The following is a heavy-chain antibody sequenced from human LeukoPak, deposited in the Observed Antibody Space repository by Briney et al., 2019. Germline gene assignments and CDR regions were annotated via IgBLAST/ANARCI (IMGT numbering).Heavy chain of an antibody. D-gene: IGHD3-10*01. J-gene: IGHJ4*02. CDR3: ARDKAGWFGEFDY. CDR1: GFTFSSYW. CDR2: IKQDGSEK. Sequence: GGSLRLSCAASGFTFSSYWMGWVRQAPGKGLEWVANIKQDGSEKYYVDSVKGRFTISRDNAKNSLYLQMNSLRVEDTAVYYCARDKAGWFGEFDYWGQGTLVTVSS. V-gene: IGHV3-7*03.